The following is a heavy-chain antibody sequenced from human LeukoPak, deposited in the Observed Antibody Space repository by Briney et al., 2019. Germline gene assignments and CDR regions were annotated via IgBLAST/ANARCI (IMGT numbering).Heavy chain of an antibody. J-gene: IGHJ4*02. CDR2: IYYSGST. V-gene: IGHV4-59*01. Sequence: SETLSLTCTVSGGSISSYYWSWIRQPPGKGLEWIGYIYYSGSTNYNPSLRSRVTMSIDTSKNQFSLKVTSVTAADTAVYYCARRGSYPYDFDSWGQGTLVTVSS. CDR3: ARRGSYPYDFDS. CDR1: GGSISSYY. D-gene: IGHD3-16*02.